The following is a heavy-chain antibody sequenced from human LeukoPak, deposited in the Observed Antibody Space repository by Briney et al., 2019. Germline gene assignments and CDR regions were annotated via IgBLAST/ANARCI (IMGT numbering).Heavy chain of an antibody. Sequence: PGGSLRLSCAASGFTFDDYAMHWVRQAPGKGLEWVSLISWDGGSTYYADSVKGRFTISRDNSKNSLYLQMNSLRAEDTALYYCAKDPIRYFDSSYFDYWGQGTLVTVSS. V-gene: IGHV3-43D*03. CDR1: GFTFDDYA. D-gene: IGHD3-9*01. CDR2: ISWDGGST. CDR3: AKDPIRYFDSSYFDY. J-gene: IGHJ4*02.